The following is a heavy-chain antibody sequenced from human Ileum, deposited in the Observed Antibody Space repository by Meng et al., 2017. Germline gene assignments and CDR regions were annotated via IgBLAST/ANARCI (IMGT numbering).Heavy chain of an antibody. CDR1: GGSISTSNW. CDR2: IYHTGST. V-gene: IGHV4-4*02. CDR3: ARVSQRDGYNSANFDY. J-gene: IGHJ4*02. Sequence: QGPLQEEGPGLVKPSGTLSLTCAVSGGSISTSNWWSWLRQSPGQGLEWIGEIYHTGSTTYNPSLESRVTVSVDKSNNQFSLRLTSATAADTAVYYCARVSQRDGYNSANFDYWGQGALVTVSS. D-gene: IGHD5-24*01.